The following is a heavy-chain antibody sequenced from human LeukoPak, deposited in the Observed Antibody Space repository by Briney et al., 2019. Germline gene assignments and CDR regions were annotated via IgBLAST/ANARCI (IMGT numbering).Heavy chain of an antibody. CDR3: VREIKIMGFRAFDY. CDR2: INDGGTYT. J-gene: IGHJ4*02. V-gene: IGHV3-74*01. Sequence: PGGSLRLSCAGSGFAFSEYWMHWARQTPEKGLMWVSRINDGGTYTAYADSVKGRFAVSRDNAENTLYLQMDSLTVEDTGLYYCVREIKIMGFRAFDYWGQGTPVTVPS. CDR1: GFAFSEYW. D-gene: IGHD3-10*01.